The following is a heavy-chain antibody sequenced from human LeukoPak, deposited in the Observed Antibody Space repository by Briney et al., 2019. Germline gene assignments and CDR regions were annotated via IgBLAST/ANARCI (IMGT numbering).Heavy chain of an antibody. V-gene: IGHV4-61*02. CDR1: GGSISSGSYY. CDR3: ASEGRYCSGGSCFVTWFDP. J-gene: IGHJ5*02. Sequence: PSETLSLTCTVSGGSISSGSYYWRWIRQPAGKGLEWIGRIYTSGSTNYNPSLKSRVPISVDTSKNQFSLKLSSVTAADTAVYYCASEGRYCSGGSCFVTWFDPWGQGTLVTVSS. D-gene: IGHD2-15*01. CDR2: IYTSGST.